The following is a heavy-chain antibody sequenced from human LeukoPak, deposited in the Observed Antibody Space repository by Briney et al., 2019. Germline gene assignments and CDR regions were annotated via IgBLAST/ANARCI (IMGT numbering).Heavy chain of an antibody. V-gene: IGHV6-1*01. CDR3: ARDRGGSSWYYFDN. D-gene: IGHD6-13*01. J-gene: IGHJ4*02. CDR2: TYNRSKWYN. CDR1: GDSVFRDTAA. Sequence: SQTLSLTCAISGDSVFRDTAAWNWLRQSPSRGLEWLGRTYNRSKWYNDYAVSVKSRITINPDTSKNQSSLQLNSVTPEDTAVYYSARDRGGSSWYYFDNWGQGSLVTVSS.